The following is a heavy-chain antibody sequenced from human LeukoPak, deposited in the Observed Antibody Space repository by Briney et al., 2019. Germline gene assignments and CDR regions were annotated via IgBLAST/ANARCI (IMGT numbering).Heavy chain of an antibody. CDR3: ARGSFDYGGNSPCYYYYSMDV. Sequence: SVKVSCKASGGTFSSYAISWVRQAPGQGVGWRGRIIPIFGTANYPQKFQGGVTITTDESTSTAYMELSSLRSEDTAVYYCARGSFDYGGNSPCYYYYSMDVWGKGTTVTVSS. D-gene: IGHD4-23*01. CDR2: IIPIFGTA. J-gene: IGHJ6*03. CDR1: GGTFSSYA. V-gene: IGHV1-69*05.